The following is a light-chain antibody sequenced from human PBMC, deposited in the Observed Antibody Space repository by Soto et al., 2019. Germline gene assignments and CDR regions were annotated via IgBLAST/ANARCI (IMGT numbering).Light chain of an antibody. CDR1: NIGSRS. J-gene: IGLJ3*02. Sequence: SYVLTQPPSVSVAPGQTATITCGGNNIGSRSVHWYQRKPGQAPVLVIYDDSDRPSGIHERLSGSKSGTSASLVISGLRSEDEADYYCASWDDSLSGFWVFGGGTKLTVL. V-gene: IGLV3-21*02. CDR3: ASWDDSLSGFWV. CDR2: DDS.